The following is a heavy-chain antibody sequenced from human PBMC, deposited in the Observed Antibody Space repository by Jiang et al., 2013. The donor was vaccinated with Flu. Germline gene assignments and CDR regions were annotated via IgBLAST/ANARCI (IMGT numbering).Heavy chain of an antibody. CDR2: IDYSGFT. Sequence: LLKPSETLSLACAVYTGSFTHNYWTWIRQTPNKRLEWIGQIDYSGFTNYNPSLKGRVTISLDTSKNQFFLKLTSVTAADTAVYYCAREERWRRYFDLWGRGTQATVSS. CDR1: TGSFTHNY. CDR3: AREERWRRYFDL. J-gene: IGHJ2*01. V-gene: IGHV4-34*01. D-gene: IGHD5-24*01.